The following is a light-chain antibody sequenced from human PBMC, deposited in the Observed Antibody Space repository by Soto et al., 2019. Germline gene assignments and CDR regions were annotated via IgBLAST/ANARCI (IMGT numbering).Light chain of an antibody. V-gene: IGKV1-8*01. CDR2: AAS. CDR3: QQYYSYPGT. J-gene: IGKJ1*01. CDR1: QGISSY. Sequence: AIRMTQSPSSLSASTGDRVTITCRASQGISSYLAWYQQKPGKAPKLLIYAASTLQSGVPSRCSGSGSGTDFTLTISCLQSEDFATYYCQQYYSYPGTFGQGTKVEIK.